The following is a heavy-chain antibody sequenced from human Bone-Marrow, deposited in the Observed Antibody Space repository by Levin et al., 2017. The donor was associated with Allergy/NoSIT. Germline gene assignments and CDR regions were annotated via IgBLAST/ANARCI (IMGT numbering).Heavy chain of an antibody. CDR1: GGTFSSYA. D-gene: IGHD6-19*01. V-gene: IGHV1-69*13. J-gene: IGHJ6*02. CDR3: ASGWVPGIAVAGYYYYYGMDV. Sequence: ASVKVSCKASGGTFSSYAISWVRQAPGQGLEWMGGIIPIFGTANYAQKFQGRVTITADESTSTAYMELSSLRSEDTAVYYCASGWVPGIAVAGYYYYYGMDVWGQGTTVTVSS. CDR2: IIPIFGTA.